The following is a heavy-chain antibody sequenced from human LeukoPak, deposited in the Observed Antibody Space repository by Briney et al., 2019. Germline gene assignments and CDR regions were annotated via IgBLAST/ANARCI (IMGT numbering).Heavy chain of an antibody. V-gene: IGHV4-59*01. J-gene: IGHJ4*02. Sequence: KPSETLSLTCTVSGGSISSYYWSWIRQPPGKGLEWIGYIYYSGSTNYNPSLKSRVTISVDTSKNQFSLKLSSVTAADTAVYYCARAVGTYYYDSSGYYQSYYFDYWGQGTLVTVSS. CDR3: ARAVGTYYYDSSGYYQSYYFDY. CDR2: IYYSGST. CDR1: GGSISSYY. D-gene: IGHD3-22*01.